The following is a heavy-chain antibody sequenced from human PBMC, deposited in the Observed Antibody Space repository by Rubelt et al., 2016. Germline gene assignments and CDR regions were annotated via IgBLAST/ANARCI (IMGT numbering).Heavy chain of an antibody. V-gene: IGHV3-23*01. J-gene: IGHJ4*02. Sequence: EVQLLDSGGGLVQPGGSLRLSCAASGFSFSSYAMSWVRQAPGKGLEWVSGISGSGDKTYYADSVKGRFTISRDNSKNPLYLQMKRLRAEDTAVYYRAQGRWELPHWGQGTLVTVSS. CDR2: ISGSGDKT. CDR1: GFSFSSYA. CDR3: AQGRWELPH. D-gene: IGHD1-26*01.